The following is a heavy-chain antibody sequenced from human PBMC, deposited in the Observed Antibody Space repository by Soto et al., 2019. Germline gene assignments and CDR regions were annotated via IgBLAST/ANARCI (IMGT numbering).Heavy chain of an antibody. CDR1: GFSFTNYW. CDR3: ARRADKNEFFGY. CDR2: IYPGDSDT. V-gene: IGHV5-51*01. D-gene: IGHD3-3*01. Sequence: PGESLKISCKGSGFSFTNYWIGWVRQMPGKGLEWMGIIYPGDSDTRYSPSFQGQVTISADKSISTAYLQWSSLKASDSAVYYCARRADKNEFFGYWGQGTRVTVSS. J-gene: IGHJ4*02.